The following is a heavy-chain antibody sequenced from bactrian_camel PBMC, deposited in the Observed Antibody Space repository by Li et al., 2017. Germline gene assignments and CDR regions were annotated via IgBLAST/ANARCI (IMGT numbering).Heavy chain of an antibody. CDR3: ALQRADGGSWYPCFDFGY. CDR2: IVIDSGRT. V-gene: IGHV3S31*01. Sequence: VQLVESGGGSVQAEESLTLPCAVTSGYTTCMAWFRQMPGKEREAVASIVIDSGRTYYPDSVKGRFTISRDDAKNTIYLQMNALKPEDTATYFCALQRADGGSWYPCFDFGYWGHGTQVTVS. CDR1: GYTTC. D-gene: IGHD6*01. J-gene: IGHJ6*01.